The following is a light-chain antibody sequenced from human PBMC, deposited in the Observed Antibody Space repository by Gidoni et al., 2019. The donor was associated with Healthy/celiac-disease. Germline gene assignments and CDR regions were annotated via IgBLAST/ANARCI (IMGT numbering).Light chain of an antibody. CDR2: DVS. Sequence: QSALTQPRSVSGSPGQLVTISCTGTSSDVGGYNYVSWYQQHPGKAPKLMIYDVSKRPSGVPDRFSGSKSGNTASLTISGLQAEDEADYYCCSYAGSFHVVFGGGTKLTVL. J-gene: IGLJ2*01. CDR3: CSYAGSFHVV. CDR1: SSDVGGYNY. V-gene: IGLV2-11*01.